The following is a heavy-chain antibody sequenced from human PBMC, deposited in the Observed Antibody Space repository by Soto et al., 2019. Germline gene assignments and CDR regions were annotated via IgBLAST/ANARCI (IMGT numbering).Heavy chain of an antibody. J-gene: IGHJ6*02. CDR1: GFTFSGYS. Sequence: PGGSLRLSCAASGFTFSGYSMNWVRQAPGKGLEWVSSISSSSSYIYYADSVKGRFTISRDNAKNSLYLQMNSLRAEDTAVYYCARGGYDILTGPKPYGMDVWGQGTTVTVSS. V-gene: IGHV3-21*01. D-gene: IGHD3-9*01. CDR2: ISSSSSYI. CDR3: ARGGYDILTGPKPYGMDV.